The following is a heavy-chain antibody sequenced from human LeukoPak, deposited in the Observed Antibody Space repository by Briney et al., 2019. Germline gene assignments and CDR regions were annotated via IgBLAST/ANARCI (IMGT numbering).Heavy chain of an antibody. J-gene: IGHJ4*02. CDR2: INPNSGST. Sequence: ASVKVSCKASGYTFTGYYVHWVRQAPGQGLEWMGWINPNSGSTNYAQGFQGRVTMTRDTSIITAYLELNRLKSDDTAVYYCARARVSLAAVEAVDYWGQGTLVTVSS. CDR1: GYTFTGYY. D-gene: IGHD6-25*01. V-gene: IGHV1-2*02. CDR3: ARARVSLAAVEAVDY.